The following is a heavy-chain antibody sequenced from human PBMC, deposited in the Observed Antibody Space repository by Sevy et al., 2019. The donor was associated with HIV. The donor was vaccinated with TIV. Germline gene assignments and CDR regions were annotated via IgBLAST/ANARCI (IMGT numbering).Heavy chain of an antibody. Sequence: ASVKVSCKASGYTFTSYYMHWVRQAPGQGLEWMGIINPSGGSTSYAQKFQGRVTMTRDTSTSTVYMELSSLRSEDTAVYYCATDTAMGNSGESFDYWGQGTLVTVSS. CDR3: ATDTAMGNSGESFDY. J-gene: IGHJ4*02. D-gene: IGHD5-18*01. CDR2: INPSGGST. CDR1: GYTFTSYY. V-gene: IGHV1-46*01.